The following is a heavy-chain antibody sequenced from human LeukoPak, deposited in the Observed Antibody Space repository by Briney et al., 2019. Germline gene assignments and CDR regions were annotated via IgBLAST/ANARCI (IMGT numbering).Heavy chain of an antibody. CDR1: GGSFSGYY. CDR2: INHSGST. V-gene: IGHV4-34*01. J-gene: IGHJ4*02. Sequence: SETLSLTCAVYGGSFSGYYWSWIRQPPGKGLEWIGEINHSGSTNYNPSLKSRVTISVDTSKNQFSLKLSSVTAADTAVYYCARQSDSGSSVDYWGQGTLVTVSS. D-gene: IGHD1-26*01. CDR3: ARQSDSGSSVDY.